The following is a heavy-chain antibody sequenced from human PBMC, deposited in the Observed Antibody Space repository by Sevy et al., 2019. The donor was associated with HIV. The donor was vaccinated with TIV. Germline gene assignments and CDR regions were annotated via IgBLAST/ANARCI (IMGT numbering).Heavy chain of an antibody. CDR1: GGTFSSYA. J-gene: IGHJ6*03. D-gene: IGHD2-2*01. CDR2: IIPIFGTA. CDR3: ARDRGYCSSTSCAYYYYMDV. V-gene: IGHV1-69*06. Sequence: ASVKVSCKASGGTFSSYAISWVRQAPGQGLEWMGGIIPIFGTANYAQKFQGRVTITSDKSTSTAYMELSSLRSEDTAVYYCARDRGYCSSTSCAYYYYMDVWGKGTTVTVSS.